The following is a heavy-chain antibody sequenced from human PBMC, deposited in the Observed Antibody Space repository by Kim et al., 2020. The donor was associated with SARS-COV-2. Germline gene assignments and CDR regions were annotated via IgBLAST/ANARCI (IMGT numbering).Heavy chain of an antibody. D-gene: IGHD1-26*01. J-gene: IGHJ6*03. V-gene: IGHV3-48*02. Sequence: AYSVKGRFTISRDNAKNSVYLQLNSLRDEDTAVYYCAVIRSYPPVYYMDVWGKGTTVTVSS. CDR3: AVIRSYPPVYYMDV.